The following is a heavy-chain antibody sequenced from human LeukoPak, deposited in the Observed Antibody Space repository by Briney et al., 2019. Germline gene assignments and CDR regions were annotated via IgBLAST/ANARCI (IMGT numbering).Heavy chain of an antibody. J-gene: IGHJ4*02. Sequence: SVRVSCKASGYTFTSYAIHWVRQAPGQGLDWMGWINPSGGTNYPQKFQGRVTMTRDTSISTAYMELSRLRSDDTAIFYCARGVSVHIDYWGQGTLVTVS. CDR1: GYTFTSYA. CDR2: INPSGGT. V-gene: IGHV1-2*02. D-gene: IGHD6-6*01. CDR3: ARGVSVHIDY.